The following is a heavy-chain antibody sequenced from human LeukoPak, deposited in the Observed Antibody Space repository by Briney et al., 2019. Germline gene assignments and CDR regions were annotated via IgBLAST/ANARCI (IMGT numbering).Heavy chain of an antibody. V-gene: IGHV4-59*01. D-gene: IGHD3-22*01. J-gene: IGHJ6*03. Sequence: SETLSLTCTVSGGSISSYYWSWIRQPPGKGLEWIGYIYYSGSTNYNPSLKSRVTISVDTSKNQFSLKLSSATAADTAVYYCAREVVDYYDSSGYYYRGYYYYMDVWGKGTTVTISS. CDR1: GGSISSYY. CDR2: IYYSGST. CDR3: AREVVDYYDSSGYYYRGYYYYMDV.